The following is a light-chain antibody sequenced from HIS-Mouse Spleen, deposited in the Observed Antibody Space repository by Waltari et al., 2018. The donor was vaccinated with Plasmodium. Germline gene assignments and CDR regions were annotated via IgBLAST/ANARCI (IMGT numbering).Light chain of an antibody. CDR1: SGINVGTYR. Sequence: QAVLTQPSSLSASPGASASLTCTLRSGINVGTYRIYWYQQKPGSPPQYLLRYKSDVDKHKVSGVASRFAGSKDASANAGILLISGLQAEDEADYYCMIWHSSAWVFGGGTKLTVL. J-gene: IGLJ3*02. CDR3: MIWHSSAWV. V-gene: IGLV5-45*03. CDR2: YKSDVDK.